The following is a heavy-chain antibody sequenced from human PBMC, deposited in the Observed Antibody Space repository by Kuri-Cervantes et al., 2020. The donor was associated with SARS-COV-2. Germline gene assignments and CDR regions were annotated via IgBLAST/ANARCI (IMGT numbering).Heavy chain of an antibody. CDR1: GYTFTGYY. CDR2: IIPIFGTA. V-gene: IGHV1-69*13. CDR3: ARTGYCGGDCLHYYYYMDV. J-gene: IGHJ6*03. D-gene: IGHD2-21*01. Sequence: SVKVSCKASGYTFTGYYMHWVRQAPGQGLEWMGGIIPIFGTANYAQKFQGRVTITADESTSTAYMELSGLKSEDTAVYYCARTGYCGGDCLHYYYYMDVWGKGTTVTVSS.